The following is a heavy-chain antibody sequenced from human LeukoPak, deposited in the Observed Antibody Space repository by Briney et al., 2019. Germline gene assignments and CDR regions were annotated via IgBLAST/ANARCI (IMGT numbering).Heavy chain of an antibody. Sequence: SETLSLTCAVYGGSFSGYYWSWIRQPPGKGLEWIGEINHSGSINYNPSLKSRVTISVDTSKNQFSLKLSSVTAADTAVYYCASPLNFDWFLSVWGQGTTVTVSS. V-gene: IGHV4-34*01. CDR3: ASPLNFDWFLSV. J-gene: IGHJ6*02. CDR2: INHSGSI. D-gene: IGHD3-9*01. CDR1: GGSFSGYY.